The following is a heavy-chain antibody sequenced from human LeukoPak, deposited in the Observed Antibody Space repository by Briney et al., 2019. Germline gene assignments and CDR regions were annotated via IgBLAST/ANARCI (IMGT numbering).Heavy chain of an antibody. Sequence: SETLSLTCTVSGDSITSSSYYWSWIRQPPGKGLEWIGYIYYSGSTNYNPSLKSRVTISVDTSKNQFSLKLSSVTAADTAVYYCARHPTLLYSSGWYNIDYWGQGTLVTVSS. J-gene: IGHJ4*02. V-gene: IGHV4-61*05. CDR3: ARHPTLLYSSGWYNIDY. CDR2: IYYSGST. CDR1: GDSITSSSYY. D-gene: IGHD6-19*01.